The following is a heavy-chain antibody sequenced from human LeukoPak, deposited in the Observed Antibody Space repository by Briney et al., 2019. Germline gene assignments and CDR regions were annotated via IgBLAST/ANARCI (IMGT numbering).Heavy chain of an antibody. J-gene: IGHJ5*02. V-gene: IGHV1-2*02. CDR1: GYTFTGYY. CDR3: ARDGLPGVVIDVANWFDP. D-gene: IGHD3-3*01. Sequence: ASVKVSCKASGYTFTGYYMHWVRQALGQGLEWMGWINPNSGGTNYAQKFQGRVTMTRDTSISTAYMELSRLRSDDTAVYYCARDGLPGVVIDVANWFDPWGQGTLVTVSS. CDR2: INPNSGGT.